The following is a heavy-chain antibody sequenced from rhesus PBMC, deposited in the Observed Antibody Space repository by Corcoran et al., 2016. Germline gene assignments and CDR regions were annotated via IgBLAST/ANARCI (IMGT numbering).Heavy chain of an antibody. V-gene: IGHV4-165*01. Sequence: QVQLQESGPGLVKPSETLSLTCAVSGGSFSDFYWGWIRQPPGKGLEWIGYINGDGGNSDYTPSLKSRVTISTDTSKNQFSLKLSSVTTADTAVYYCARGGNCLDYWGQGVLVTVSS. CDR1: GGSFSDFY. CDR3: ARGGNCLDY. CDR2: INGDGGNS. J-gene: IGHJ4*01. D-gene: IGHD1-44*01.